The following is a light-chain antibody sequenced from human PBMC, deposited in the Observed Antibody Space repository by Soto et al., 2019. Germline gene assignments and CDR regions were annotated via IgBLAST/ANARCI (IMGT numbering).Light chain of an antibody. CDR3: QQSYSTPQT. Sequence: DIQMTQSPSSLSASIGDRITITCRASQSIAGYLNWYQQKPGKAPKLLISAASSLQSGVPSRFSGSGSGPDFTLSISSLQPEDFATYYCQQSYSTPQTFGQGTRWIS. V-gene: IGKV1-39*01. CDR1: QSIAGY. J-gene: IGKJ1*01. CDR2: AAS.